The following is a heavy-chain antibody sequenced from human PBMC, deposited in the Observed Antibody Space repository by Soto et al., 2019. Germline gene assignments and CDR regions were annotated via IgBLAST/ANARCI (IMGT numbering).Heavy chain of an antibody. CDR2: ITAGNGNT. Sequence: QVQLVQSGAEEKKPGASVKVSCKASGYTFTSYAMHWVRQAPGQRLEWMGWITAGNGNTKYSQKFQGRVTITRDTSASTAYMELSILRSEDTAVYYCARGITLPTPLDYWGQGTLVTVSS. J-gene: IGHJ4*02. CDR3: ARGITLPTPLDY. V-gene: IGHV1-3*05. CDR1: GYTFTSYA. D-gene: IGHD1-20*01.